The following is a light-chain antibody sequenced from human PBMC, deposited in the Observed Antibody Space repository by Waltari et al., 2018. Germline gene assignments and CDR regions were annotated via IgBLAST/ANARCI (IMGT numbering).Light chain of an antibody. Sequence: QSALTQPASVSGSPGQSITISCTGTRSDIGSGPWYQQHPGMAPKLMIYEGTKRPSGLSNRFSGSKSGNTASLTISGLQAEDDADYYCCSFAGGSSWVFGGGTKVTVL. V-gene: IGLV2-23*01. CDR3: CSFAGGSSWV. CDR2: EGT. CDR1: RSDIGS. J-gene: IGLJ3*02.